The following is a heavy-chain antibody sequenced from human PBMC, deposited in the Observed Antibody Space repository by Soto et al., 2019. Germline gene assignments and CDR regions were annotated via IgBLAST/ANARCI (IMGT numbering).Heavy chain of an antibody. CDR3: AREESGGGWGVGYYCGMAV. CDR2: INAGNGNT. Sequence: QVQLVQSGAEVKKPGASVKVSCEASGYTFSNYAMHWVRQAPGQRLEWMGWINAGNGNTKYSQNFQGRVAITRNTSASTAYMELGSLRFEDTAVYYCAREESGGGWGVGYYCGMAVWGQGTTVTVSS. V-gene: IGHV1-3*01. J-gene: IGHJ6*02. D-gene: IGHD2-15*01. CDR1: GYTFSNYA.